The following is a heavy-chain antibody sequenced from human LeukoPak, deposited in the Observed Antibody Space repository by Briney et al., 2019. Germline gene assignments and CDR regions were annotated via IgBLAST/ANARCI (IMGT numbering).Heavy chain of an antibody. Sequence: SVKVSCKASGGTFSSYAISWVRQAPGQGLEWMGGIIPIFGTANYAQKFQGRVTITADESTSTAYMEPSSLRSEDTAVYYCARSGLGGYYYYGMDVWGKGTTVTVSS. J-gene: IGHJ6*04. V-gene: IGHV1-69*13. D-gene: IGHD2-15*01. CDR1: GGTFSSYA. CDR2: IIPIFGTA. CDR3: ARSGLGGYYYYGMDV.